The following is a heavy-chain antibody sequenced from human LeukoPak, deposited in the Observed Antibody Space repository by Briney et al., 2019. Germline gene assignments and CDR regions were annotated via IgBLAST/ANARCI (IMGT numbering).Heavy chain of an antibody. D-gene: IGHD6-19*01. Sequence: SETLSLSCAIYGGSFSAFHWTWIRQPPGKGLEWIGEINHSGTTSYNPSLKSRVTISIDTSKNEVFLKLSSVTAADATVYYCARGLGAGTFEIWGQGAMVTVSS. CDR2: INHSGTT. CDR1: GGSFSAFH. V-gene: IGHV4-34*01. CDR3: ARGLGAGTFEI. J-gene: IGHJ3*02.